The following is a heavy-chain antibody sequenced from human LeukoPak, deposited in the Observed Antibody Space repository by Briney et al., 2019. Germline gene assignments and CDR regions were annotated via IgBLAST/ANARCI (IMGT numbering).Heavy chain of an antibody. CDR1: GFTFSSYW. Sequence: GGSLRLSCAASGFTFSSYWMSWVRQAPGKGLEWVANIKQDGSENYYVDSVKGRFTISRDNAKNSLYLQMNSLRAEDTAVYYCARELIMTTVTINYYYYMDVWGNGTTVTVSS. D-gene: IGHD4-17*01. CDR3: ARELIMTTVTINYYYYMDV. CDR2: IKQDGSEN. J-gene: IGHJ6*03. V-gene: IGHV3-7*01.